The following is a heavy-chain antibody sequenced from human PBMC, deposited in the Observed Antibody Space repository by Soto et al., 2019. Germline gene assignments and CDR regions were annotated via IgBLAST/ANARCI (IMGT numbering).Heavy chain of an antibody. CDR3: ATVTYYYDSSGYYQLYHFDY. Sequence: ASVKVSCKVSGYTLTELSMHWVRQAPGKGLEWMGGFDPEDGETIYAQKFQGRVTMTEDTSADTAYMELSSLRSEDTAVYYCATVTYYYDSSGYYQLYHFDYWGQGTLVTVSS. CDR1: GYTLTELS. J-gene: IGHJ4*02. CDR2: FDPEDGET. D-gene: IGHD3-22*01. V-gene: IGHV1-24*01.